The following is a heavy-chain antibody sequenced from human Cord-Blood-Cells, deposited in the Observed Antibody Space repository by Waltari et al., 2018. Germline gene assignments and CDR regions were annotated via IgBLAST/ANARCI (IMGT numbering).Heavy chain of an antibody. CDR1: GGSFSGYY. Sequence: QVQLQQWGAGLLKPSETLSLTCAVYGGSFSGYYWSWIRQPPGKGLEWIGEINQRGSTNYNPSLKSRVTISVDTSKNQFSLKLSSVTAADTAVYYCARTLYDSSGYYSDAFDIWGQGTMVTVSS. V-gene: IGHV4-34*01. J-gene: IGHJ3*02. CDR3: ARTLYDSSGYYSDAFDI. D-gene: IGHD3-22*01. CDR2: INQRGST.